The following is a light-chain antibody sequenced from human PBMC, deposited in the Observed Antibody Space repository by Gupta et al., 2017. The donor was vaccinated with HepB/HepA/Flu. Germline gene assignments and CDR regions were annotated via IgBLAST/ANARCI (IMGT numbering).Light chain of an antibody. CDR3: QTGDSNILV. V-gene: IGLV4-60*03. CDR1: SGYSHYS. Sequence: QLMVTQSSSASASLGSSVKLTCTLSSGYSHYSIGWHQQQPGKAPRFLMRLESSGRYNKGSGIPDRFSGSSSGAAPTLTISNLQAEDEDEYYWQTGDSNILVFGGGTKLTVL. J-gene: IGLJ2*01. CDR2: LESSGRY.